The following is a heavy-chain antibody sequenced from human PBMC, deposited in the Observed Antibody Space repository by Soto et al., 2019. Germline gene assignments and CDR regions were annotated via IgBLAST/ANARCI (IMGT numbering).Heavy chain of an antibody. Sequence: VGSLRLSCAASGFTFSSYWMSWVRQAPGKGLEWVANIKQDGSEKYYVDAVKGQITISRDNAKNSLYLQMNSLRAEDTAVYDCARDLTGRRWLQFNHYFDYWGQGTLVTVSS. CDR2: IKQDGSEK. V-gene: IGHV3-7*01. D-gene: IGHD5-12*01. CDR1: GFTFSSYW. J-gene: IGHJ4*02. CDR3: ARDLTGRRWLQFNHYFDY.